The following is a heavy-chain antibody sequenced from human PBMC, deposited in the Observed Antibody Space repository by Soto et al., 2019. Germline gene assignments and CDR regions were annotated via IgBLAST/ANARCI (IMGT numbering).Heavy chain of an antibody. D-gene: IGHD4-17*01. CDR2: ISSSSRTI. J-gene: IGHJ4*02. V-gene: IGHV3-48*02. CDR3: ARAHGDYLNSDY. CDR1: GFTFSSYS. Sequence: EVQLVESGGGLVQPGGSLRLSCAASGFTFSSYSMNWVRQAPGKGLEWVSYISSSSRTIYYADSVKGRFTISGDNAKNSLYLQMNSLRDEDTAVYYCARAHGDYLNSDYWGQGTLVTVSS.